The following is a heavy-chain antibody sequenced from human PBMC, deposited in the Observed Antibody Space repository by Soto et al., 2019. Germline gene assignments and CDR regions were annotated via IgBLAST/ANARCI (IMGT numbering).Heavy chain of an antibody. CDR2: ISIYNGNT. V-gene: IGHV1-18*01. J-gene: IGHJ4*02. CDR3: ASDEAAEVLPDY. D-gene: IGHD2-15*01. CDR1: GYTFTTYV. Sequence: QVQLVQSVAEVVKPEASVKVSCKASGYTFTTYVLTWVRQTPGPGLEWMGWISIYNGNTQFAPKFQGRDTMSTDTSASARYTDPKSLTSDYPAVYCCASDEAAEVLPDYCGQGTLVAVSS.